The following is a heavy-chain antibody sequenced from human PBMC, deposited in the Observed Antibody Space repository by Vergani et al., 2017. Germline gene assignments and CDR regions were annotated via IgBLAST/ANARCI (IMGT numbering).Heavy chain of an antibody. CDR3: ASREITIFGVVIIRGYYYYGMDV. Sequence: QVQLVQSGAEVKKPGSSVKVSCKASGGTFSSYAISWVRQAPGQGLEWMGGIIPIFGTANYEQKFQGRVTITADESTSTAYMEMSSLRSEDTAVYYCASREITIFGVVIIRGYYYYGMDVWGQGTTVTVSS. CDR1: GGTFSSYA. D-gene: IGHD3-3*01. J-gene: IGHJ6*02. CDR2: IIPIFGTA. V-gene: IGHV1-69*01.